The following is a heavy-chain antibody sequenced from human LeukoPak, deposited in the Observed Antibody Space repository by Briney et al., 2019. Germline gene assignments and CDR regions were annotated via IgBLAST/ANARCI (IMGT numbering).Heavy chain of an antibody. V-gene: IGHV4-4*07. J-gene: IGHJ4*02. CDR1: GASISTYY. CDR2: IYNTGST. CDR3: ARDGLLSRTGGYFEY. D-gene: IGHD1-14*01. Sequence: PSETLSLTCTVSGASISTYYWSWIRQPAGKGLEWIGRIYNTGSTNYNPSLKSRVTMSVDTSNNQFSLKLNSVTAADTAVYYCARDGLLSRTGGYFEYWGQGTLVTVSS.